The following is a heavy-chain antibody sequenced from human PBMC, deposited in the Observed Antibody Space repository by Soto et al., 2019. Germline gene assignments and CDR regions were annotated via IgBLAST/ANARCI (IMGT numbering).Heavy chain of an antibody. Sequence: TSETLCLTWTVSGGSISGYYGSWIRQPPGKGLEWIGYIYYSGSTNYNPSLKSRVTISVDTSKNQFSLKLSSVTAADTAVYYCARVVRGGRFGELDYYYYYGMDVWGQGTTVPVSS. CDR3: ARVVRGGRFGELDYYYYYGMDV. CDR2: IYYSGST. J-gene: IGHJ6*02. CDR1: GGSISGYY. V-gene: IGHV4-59*01. D-gene: IGHD3-10*01.